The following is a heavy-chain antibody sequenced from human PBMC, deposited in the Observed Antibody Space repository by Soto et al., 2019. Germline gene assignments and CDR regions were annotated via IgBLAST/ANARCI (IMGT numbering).Heavy chain of an antibody. CDR2: IFSGGST. J-gene: IGHJ6*02. CDR1: GLTVRSNY. V-gene: IGHV3-53*02. Sequence: EVQLVGTGGGLIQPGGSLRLSCAASGLTVRSNYMSWVRQAPGKGLEWVSLIFSGGSTYYADSVKGRFTISRDNSKNMVYLQMNSLRAEDTAVYYCAGEVGSGGWYYYYFGMDAWGQGTTVTVSS. D-gene: IGHD6-19*01. CDR3: AGEVGSGGWYYYYFGMDA.